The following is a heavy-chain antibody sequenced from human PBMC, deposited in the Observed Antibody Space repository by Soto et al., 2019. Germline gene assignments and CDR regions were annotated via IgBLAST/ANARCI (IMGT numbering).Heavy chain of an antibody. V-gene: IGHV4-4*02. D-gene: IGHD5-18*01. J-gene: IGHJ4*02. Sequence: QVQLQESGPGLVKPSGTLSLTCAVSGGSISSSNWWNWVRQPPGKGLEWIGEIYHSGSTNYNPSPTXRXTXSLXKSKNPFSLKVSSVTAADTAVYYCARATGMAPFDYWGQGTLVTVSS. CDR1: GGSISSSNW. CDR3: ARATGMAPFDY. CDR2: IYHSGST.